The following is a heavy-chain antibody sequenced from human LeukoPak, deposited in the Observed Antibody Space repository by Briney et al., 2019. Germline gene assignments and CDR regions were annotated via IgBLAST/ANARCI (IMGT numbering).Heavy chain of an antibody. Sequence: GGSLRLSRAGSGFTFSSYAMHWVRQAPGKGLEYVSAISTDGGSTFYANSVKGRFTISRDNSKNTLYLQMGSLRAEDMGVYYCARWASAMDDWGKGTMVTVSS. V-gene: IGHV3-64*01. CDR3: ARWASAMDD. J-gene: IGHJ6*03. CDR1: GFTFSSYA. CDR2: ISTDGGST.